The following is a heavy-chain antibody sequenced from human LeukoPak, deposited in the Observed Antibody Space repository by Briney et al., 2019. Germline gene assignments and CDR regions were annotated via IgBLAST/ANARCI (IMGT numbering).Heavy chain of an antibody. Sequence: ASVKVSCKASGYTSTGYYMNWVRQAPGKGLEWMGWINPNSGGTNYAQKFRGRVTMTRDTSISTAYMELSRLRSDDTAVYYCARVKRWLQCDYWGQGTLVTVSS. D-gene: IGHD5-12*01. V-gene: IGHV1-2*02. CDR3: ARVKRWLQCDY. J-gene: IGHJ4*02. CDR1: GYTSTGYY. CDR2: INPNSGGT.